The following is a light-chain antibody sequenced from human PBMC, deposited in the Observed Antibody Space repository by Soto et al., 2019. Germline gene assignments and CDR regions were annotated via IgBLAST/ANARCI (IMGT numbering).Light chain of an antibody. CDR1: QSLTSSY. V-gene: IGKV3-20*01. J-gene: IGKJ2*01. CDR2: GAS. CDR3: QQYESSPPSYT. Sequence: EIVLTQSPGTLSLSPGERATLSCRASQSLTSSYLAWYQQKPGQAPSLLIYGASSRTTGIPDRFSASGSGTDFALSISRPEPEDFAVYYCQQYESSPPSYTFGKGTKLEIK.